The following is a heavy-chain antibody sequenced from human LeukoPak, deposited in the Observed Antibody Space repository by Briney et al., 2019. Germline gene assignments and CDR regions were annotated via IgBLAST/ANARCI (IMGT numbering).Heavy chain of an antibody. Sequence: PSETLSLTCTVSGGSISSYYWSWIRQPPGKGLEWIGYIYYSGSTNYSPSLKSRVTISVDTSKNQFSLKLSSVTAADTAVYYCARGHVDIVATIGAFDIWGQGTMVTVSS. CDR3: ARGHVDIVATIGAFDI. D-gene: IGHD5-12*01. J-gene: IGHJ3*02. V-gene: IGHV4-59*01. CDR2: IYYSGST. CDR1: GGSISSYY.